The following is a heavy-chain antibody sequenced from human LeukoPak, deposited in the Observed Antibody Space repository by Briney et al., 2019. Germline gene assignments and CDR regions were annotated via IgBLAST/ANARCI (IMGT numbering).Heavy chain of an antibody. V-gene: IGHV3-11*01. D-gene: IGHD6-13*01. CDR2: TTSSGDTM. CDR3: AKGYGYSSSWTSNYYFYGLDV. Sequence: GGSLRLSCAASGFTFSYYYMSWIRQAPGKGLEWVSYTTSSGDTMYYADSVKGRFTISRDNSKNTLYLQMNSLRAEDTAVYYCAKGYGYSSSWTSNYYFYGLDVWGQGTTVTVSS. CDR1: GFTFSYYY. J-gene: IGHJ6*02.